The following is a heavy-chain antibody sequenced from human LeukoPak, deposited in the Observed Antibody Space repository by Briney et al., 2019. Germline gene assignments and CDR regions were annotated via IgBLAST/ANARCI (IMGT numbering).Heavy chain of an antibody. CDR3: ARDLYGDYFDY. CDR1: GYTFIRYG. CDR2: INAGNENT. D-gene: IGHD3-16*01. J-gene: IGHJ4*02. V-gene: IGHV1-3*01. Sequence: ASVKVSCKASGYTFIRYGMHWVRQAPGQRLEWMGWINAGNENTKYSQKFQGRVSITRDTSASTAYMELSSLTPEDTAVYYCARDLYGDYFDYWGQGTLVTVSS.